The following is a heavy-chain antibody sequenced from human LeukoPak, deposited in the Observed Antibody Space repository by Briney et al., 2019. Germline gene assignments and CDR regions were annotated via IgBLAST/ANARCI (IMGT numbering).Heavy chain of an antibody. CDR3: ATYGGDWKFDS. J-gene: IGHJ4*02. D-gene: IGHD2-21*01. CDR2: ITYRGSP. Sequence: SETLSLTCGASDGSLDIYYWMFVRQPPGQGLQWIGEITYRGSPYYHPSLKNRATISIDATPRHVSLTLSSVTAADTAVYYCATYGGDWKFDSWGQGTLVTVSS. V-gene: IGHV4-34*01. CDR1: DGSLDIYY.